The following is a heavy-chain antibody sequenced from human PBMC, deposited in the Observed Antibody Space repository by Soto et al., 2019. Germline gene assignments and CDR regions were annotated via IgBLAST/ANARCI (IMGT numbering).Heavy chain of an antibody. CDR1: GGSFSGYY. J-gene: IGHJ6*02. CDR2: INHRGST. CDR3: AGTLGYCSGGSCYSYYYGMDV. D-gene: IGHD2-15*01. V-gene: IGHV4-34*01. Sequence: SETLSLTCAVDGGSFSGYYWSWIRQTPGKGLEGIGEINHRGSTNYNPSLKSRVNISVDTSKNQFSLKLSSVTAADTAVYYCAGTLGYCSGGSCYSYYYGMDVLGQGTTVTVSS.